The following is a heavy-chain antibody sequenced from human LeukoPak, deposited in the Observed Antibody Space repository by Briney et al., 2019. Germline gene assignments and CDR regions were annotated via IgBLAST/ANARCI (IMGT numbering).Heavy chain of an antibody. D-gene: IGHD3-10*01. J-gene: IGHJ3*02. CDR1: GGSIITNDYW. V-gene: IGHV4-39*01. CDR3: ASLKWYYYGSGSYHDAFDI. Sequence: SETLSLTCVVSGGSIITNDYWWGWTRQPPGKGLEWIGTIDHAGTTFYNVSLKSRVTISVDTPNNQFSLRLNSVGAADTAVYYCASLKWYYYGSGSYHDAFDIWGQGTMVTVSS. CDR2: IDHAGTT.